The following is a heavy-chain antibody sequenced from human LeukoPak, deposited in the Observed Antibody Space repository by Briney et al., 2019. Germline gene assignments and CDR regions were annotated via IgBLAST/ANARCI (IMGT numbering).Heavy chain of an antibody. D-gene: IGHD7-27*01. J-gene: IGHJ2*01. Sequence: GGSLRLSCAASGFTFSSHGMDWVRQAPGMGLEWVSGVSPSGDITYYADSVKGRFAISRDNSRNTVYFQLNSLRADDTAVYYCAKDIDWGRFDVWGRGTLVTVSS. CDR1: GFTFSSHG. CDR2: VSPSGDIT. CDR3: AKDIDWGRFDV. V-gene: IGHV3-23*01.